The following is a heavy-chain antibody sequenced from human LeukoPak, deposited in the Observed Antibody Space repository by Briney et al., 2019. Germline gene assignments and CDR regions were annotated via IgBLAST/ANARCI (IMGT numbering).Heavy chain of an antibody. CDR2: ITSGGNSV. CDR1: GFTFSSYE. Sequence: GGSLRLSCAASGFTFSSYEMNWIRQAPGKGLEWVSYITSGGNSVYYAASVKGRFTISRDNAKNSLYLQVNSLTAEDTAVYYCARAGVDTSGYYYQGFDYWGQGTLVTVSS. J-gene: IGHJ4*02. V-gene: IGHV3-48*03. D-gene: IGHD3-3*01. CDR3: ARAGVDTSGYYYQGFDY.